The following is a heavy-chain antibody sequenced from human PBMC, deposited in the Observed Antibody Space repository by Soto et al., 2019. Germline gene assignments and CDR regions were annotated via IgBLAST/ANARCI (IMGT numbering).Heavy chain of an antibody. CDR1: GFTFSSYG. CDR3: ARDQGRGYSYGFDY. CDR2: IWYDGSNK. V-gene: IGHV3-33*01. Sequence: GGSLRLSCAASGFTFSSYGMHWVRQAPGKGLEWVAVIWYDGSNKYYADSVKGRFTISRDNSKNTLYLQMNSLRAEDTAVYYCARDQGRGYSYGFDYWGQGTLVTVS. D-gene: IGHD5-18*01. J-gene: IGHJ4*02.